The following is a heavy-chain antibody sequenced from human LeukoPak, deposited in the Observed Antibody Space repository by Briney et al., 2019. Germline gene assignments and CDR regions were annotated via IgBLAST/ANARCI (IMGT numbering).Heavy chain of an antibody. V-gene: IGHV1-24*01. D-gene: IGHD3-10*01. CDR2: FNREDAAP. CDR1: GYSVTELS. Sequence: ASVKVSCKVSGYSVTELSMHWVRQAPGLGLEWMGGFNREDAAPIYAQQFQGRVTMTEDTSTDTAYMELSSLRSEDTALYYCATLDSYYGKSGRPLLPDWGQGTLVTVSS. CDR3: ATLDSYYGKSGRPLLPD. J-gene: IGHJ4*02.